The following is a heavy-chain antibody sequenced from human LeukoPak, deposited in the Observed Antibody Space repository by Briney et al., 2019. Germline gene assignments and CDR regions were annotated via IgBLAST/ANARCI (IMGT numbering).Heavy chain of an antibody. D-gene: IGHD1-26*01. CDR3: ASESGGSYDY. J-gene: IGHJ4*02. CDR2: FDPEDGET. CDR1: GYTLTELS. V-gene: IGHV1-24*01. Sequence: ASVKVSCKVSGYTLTELSMHWVRQAPGKGLEWMGGFDPEDGETIYAQKLQGRVTMTTDTSTSTAYMELRSLRSDDTAVYYCASESGGSYDYWGQGTLVTVSS.